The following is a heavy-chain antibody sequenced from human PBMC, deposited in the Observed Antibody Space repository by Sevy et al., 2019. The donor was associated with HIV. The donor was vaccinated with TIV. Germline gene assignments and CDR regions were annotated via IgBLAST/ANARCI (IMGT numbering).Heavy chain of an antibody. CDR1: GYTFTGNY. V-gene: IGHV1-2*02. D-gene: IGHD3-3*01. Sequence: ASGKVSCKPSGYTFTGNYMHWLQQALGQGLDGMDWINPTSGGTNYAQKFQGRVTMTRDTSTSTAYMELSRLRSDDTAVYYCARVPQYYDFWSGYYFGYWGQGTLVTVSS. CDR3: ARVPQYYDFWSGYYFGY. CDR2: INPTSGGT. J-gene: IGHJ4*02.